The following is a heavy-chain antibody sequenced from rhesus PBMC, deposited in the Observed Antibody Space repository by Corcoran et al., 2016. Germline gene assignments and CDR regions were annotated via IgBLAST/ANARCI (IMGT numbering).Heavy chain of an antibody. Sequence: EVPLVESGGGLVQPGGSLRLSCAASGSTFTNYGRSWVRQAQGKGQEWGASSSSASSYIYDADSVKGRCNSSRDNAKNSLSLQMNSLRAEDTAVDYCARVNTVTRGYFDFWGQGALVTVSS. CDR2: SSSASSYI. CDR3: ARVNTVTRGYFDF. V-gene: IGHV3S16*01. CDR1: GSTFTNYG. D-gene: IGHD4-23*01. J-gene: IGHJ1*01.